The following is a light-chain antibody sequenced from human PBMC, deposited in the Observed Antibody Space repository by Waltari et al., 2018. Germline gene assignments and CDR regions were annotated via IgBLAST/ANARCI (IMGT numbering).Light chain of an antibody. CDR3: QQYYSTGT. Sequence: DIQMTQSPSTLPASVGDSVTITCRASQSIGSWLAWYQQKRGKAPELLIYDASSLQGGVPSRFSGSGSGTEFTLTISSLQAEDVAVYYCQQYYSTGTFGPGTKVDIK. J-gene: IGKJ3*01. V-gene: IGKV1-5*01. CDR2: DAS. CDR1: QSIGSW.